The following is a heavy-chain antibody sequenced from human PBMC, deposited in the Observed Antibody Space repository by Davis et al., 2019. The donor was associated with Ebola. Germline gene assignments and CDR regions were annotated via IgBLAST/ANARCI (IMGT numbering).Heavy chain of an antibody. V-gene: IGHV1-18*04. D-gene: IGHD3-16*01. CDR3: AREGGN. CDR1: GYTFTSYS. CDR2: ISAYNGNT. J-gene: IGHJ4*02. Sequence: ASVKVSCKASGYTFTSYSLHWVRQAPGQGLEWMGWISAYNGNTNYAQKLQGRVTMSWDTSTSTVYMELSSLRSEDTAVYYCAREGGNWGQGTLVTVSS.